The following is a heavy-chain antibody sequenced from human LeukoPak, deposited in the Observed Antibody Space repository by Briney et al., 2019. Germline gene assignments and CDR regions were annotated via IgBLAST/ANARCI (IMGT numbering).Heavy chain of an antibody. D-gene: IGHD1-26*01. V-gene: IGHV4-4*07. Sequence: MPSETLSLTCTVSSGSIRSYYWGWVRQPPGKGLEWIGRIYTTGTTQYNPSLKSRVTMSVDTSTNQFSLNLRSMTAADTAVYYCGRQGYTASYYFFDYWSQGTLVAVS. J-gene: IGHJ4*02. CDR2: IYTTGTT. CDR1: SGSIRSYY. CDR3: GRQGYTASYYFFDY.